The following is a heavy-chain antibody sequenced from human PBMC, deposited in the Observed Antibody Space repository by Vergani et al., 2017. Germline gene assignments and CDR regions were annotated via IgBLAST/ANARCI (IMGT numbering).Heavy chain of an antibody. CDR2: IYYSGRT. J-gene: IGHJ6*02. CDR1: GGSISSGGYY. CDR3: ARAFRDGDYAPYYYYGMDV. D-gene: IGHD4-17*01. V-gene: IGHV4-31*03. Sequence: QVQLQESGPGLVKPSQTLSLTCTVSGGSISSGGYYWSWIRQHPGKGLEWIGYIYYSGRTYYNPSLKSRVTISVDTSKNQFSLKLSSVTAADTAVYCCARAFRDGDYAPYYYYGMDVWGQGTTVTVSS.